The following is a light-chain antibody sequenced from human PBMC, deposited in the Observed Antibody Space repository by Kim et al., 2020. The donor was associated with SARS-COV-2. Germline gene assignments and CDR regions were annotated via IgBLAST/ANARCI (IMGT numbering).Light chain of an antibody. CDR2: LNSDGSH. CDR3: QTWGTGTWV. CDR1: SGHSSYA. J-gene: IGLJ3*02. V-gene: IGLV4-69*01. Sequence: QPVLTQSPSASASLGASVKLTCTLSSGHSSYAIAWHQQQPEKGPRYLMKLNSDGSHSKGDGIPDRFSGSGSGAERYLTISSLQSEDEADYYCQTWGTGTWVFGGGTKLTVL.